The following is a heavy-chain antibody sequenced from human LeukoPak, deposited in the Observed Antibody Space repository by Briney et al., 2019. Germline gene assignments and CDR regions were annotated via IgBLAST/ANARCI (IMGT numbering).Heavy chain of an antibody. CDR2: IYSGGST. CDR1: GFTFSSYE. CDR3: AKDRVQLERPYWFDP. V-gene: IGHV3-53*01. J-gene: IGHJ5*02. Sequence: GGSLRLSCAASGFTFSSYEMNWVRQAPGKGLEWVSIIYSGGSTFYADSVKGRFTISRDNSKNTLYLQMNSLRAEDTAVYYCAKDRVQLERPYWFDPWGQGTLVTVSS. D-gene: IGHD1-1*01.